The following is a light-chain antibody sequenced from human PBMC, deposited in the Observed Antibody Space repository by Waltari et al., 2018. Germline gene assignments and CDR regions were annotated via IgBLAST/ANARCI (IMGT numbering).Light chain of an antibody. V-gene: IGLV2-14*01. Sequence: QSALTKPASVSGSPGQSITISCTGTSSDVGGYNYVSWYQQHPGKAPKFLIYDFSQRPSGVSNRFSGSKSGNTSSLTISGLQAEDEADYYCSSYTSNNIWVFGGGTKLTVL. CDR1: SSDVGGYNY. CDR3: SSYTSNNIWV. J-gene: IGLJ3*02. CDR2: DFS.